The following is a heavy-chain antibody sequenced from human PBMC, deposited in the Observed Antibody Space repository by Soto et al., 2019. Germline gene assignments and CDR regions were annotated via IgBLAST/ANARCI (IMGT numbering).Heavy chain of an antibody. CDR3: ARGWGIVAVTAAYDH. CDR2: INPSGGYT. Sequence: ASVKVSCKASGYTFTSYYMNWVRQAPGQGLEWLGIINPSGGYTTYAQRFLGRVTMTSDTSTSTVHMELGSLTSEDTAVYYCARGWGIVAVTAAYDHWGQQTLVTVSS. V-gene: IGHV1-46*03. CDR1: GYTFTSYY. J-gene: IGHJ4*02. D-gene: IGHD2-21*02.